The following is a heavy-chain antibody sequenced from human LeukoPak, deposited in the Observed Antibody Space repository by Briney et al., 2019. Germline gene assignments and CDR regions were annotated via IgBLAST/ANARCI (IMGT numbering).Heavy chain of an antibody. CDR1: GFTFSGYA. CDR3: AKDRTRTTVTYFDY. D-gene: IGHD4-17*01. V-gene: IGHV3-23*01. CDR2: ISGSGGST. J-gene: IGHJ4*02. Sequence: GGSLRLSCAASGFTFSGYAMSWVRQAPGKGLEWVSAISGSGGSTYYADSVKGRFTISRDNSKNTLYLQMNSLRAEDTAVYYCAKDRTRTTVTYFDYWGQGTLITVSS.